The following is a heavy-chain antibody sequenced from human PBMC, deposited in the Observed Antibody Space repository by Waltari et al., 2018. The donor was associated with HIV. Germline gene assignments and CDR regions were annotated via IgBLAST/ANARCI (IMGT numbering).Heavy chain of an antibody. CDR2: MYHSGST. CDR3: ARVVSGGSGSSWFDP. V-gene: IGHV4-4*02. J-gene: IGHJ5*02. Sequence: QVQLQESGPGLVKPSETLSLTCAVSGDSITTYNWWTWVHQPPGKGLEWIGEMYHSGSTNYNSSLKSRVTISIDKSKNQFSLNLRSVTAADTAVYYCARVVSGGSGSSWFDPWGQGTLVTVSS. D-gene: IGHD2-21*01. CDR1: GDSITTYNW.